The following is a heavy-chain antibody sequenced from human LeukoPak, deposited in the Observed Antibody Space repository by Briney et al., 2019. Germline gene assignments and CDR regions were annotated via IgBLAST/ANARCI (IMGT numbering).Heavy chain of an antibody. CDR3: AMLPSYFGLEYY. Sequence: GESLKISCKGSGYSFTNYWIGWVRQAPGKGLEWMGGFDPEDGETIYAQKFQGRVTMTEDTSTDTAYMELSSLRSEDTAVYYCAMLPSYFGLEYYWGQGTLVTVSS. J-gene: IGHJ4*02. CDR1: GYSFTNYW. CDR2: FDPEDGET. D-gene: IGHD3-9*01. V-gene: IGHV1-24*01.